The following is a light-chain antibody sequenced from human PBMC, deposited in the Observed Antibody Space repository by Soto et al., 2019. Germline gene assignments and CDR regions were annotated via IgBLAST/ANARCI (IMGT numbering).Light chain of an antibody. CDR1: SSNIGSNN. CDR3: SSYTTSSTQV. J-gene: IGLJ1*01. V-gene: IGLV1-44*01. Sequence: QSVLTQPPSASGTPGQRVTISCSGSSSNIGSNNVNWYQQLPGTAPKLLIYSNNQRPSGVPDRFSGSKSGTSASLAISGLQAEGEADYYCSSYTTSSTQVFGTGTKVTVL. CDR2: SNN.